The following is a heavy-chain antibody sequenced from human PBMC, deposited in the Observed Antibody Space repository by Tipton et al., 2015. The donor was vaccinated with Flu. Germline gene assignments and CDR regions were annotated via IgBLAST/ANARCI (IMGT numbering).Heavy chain of an antibody. Sequence: TLSLTCGVSGDSIRSSNYYWGWIRQPPGKGLEWIGNSFHSGNTYLNPSLKSRVTISVGTSKNQFSLKLSSVTAADTAVYYCARRDYSNYVSEPKNWFDPWGQGALVTVSS. CDR1: GDSIRSSNYY. CDR2: SFHSGNT. D-gene: IGHD4-11*01. V-gene: IGHV4-39*07. CDR3: ARRDYSNYVSEPKNWFDP. J-gene: IGHJ5*02.